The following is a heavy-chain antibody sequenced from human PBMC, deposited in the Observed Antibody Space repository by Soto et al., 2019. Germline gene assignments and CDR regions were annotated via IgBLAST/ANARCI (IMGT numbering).Heavy chain of an antibody. Sequence: SETLSLTCLVSGFSISSPYSWGWSRQPPGKELELIGIISHTSTTSYSPSLTSLVSISVDTSKNQLSLKLSSVTAADTAVYFCAIVTMVISDSDHFGFDVWGHGTTVTVSS. CDR3: AIVTMVISDSDHFGFDV. J-gene: IGHJ6*02. V-gene: IGHV4-38-2*02. D-gene: IGHD3-10*01. CDR2: ISHTSTT. CDR1: GFSISSPYS.